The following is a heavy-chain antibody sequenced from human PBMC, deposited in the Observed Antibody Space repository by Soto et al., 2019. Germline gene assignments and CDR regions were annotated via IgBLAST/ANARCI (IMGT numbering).Heavy chain of an antibody. Sequence: QVQLVESGGGVVQPGRSLRLSCAASGFTFSSYAMHWVRQAPGKGLEWVAVISYDGSNKYYADSMKGRFTISRENSKNALYLQMNSLRAEDTAVYYCARGPRFDPWGQGTLVTVSS. V-gene: IGHV3-30-3*01. J-gene: IGHJ5*02. CDR3: ARGPRFDP. CDR2: ISYDGSNK. CDR1: GFTFSSYA.